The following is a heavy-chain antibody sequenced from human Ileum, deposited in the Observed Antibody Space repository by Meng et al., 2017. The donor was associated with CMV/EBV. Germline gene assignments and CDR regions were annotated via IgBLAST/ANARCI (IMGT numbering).Heavy chain of an antibody. V-gene: IGHV3-7*01. Sequence: GESLKISCAASGFIFSDYWMTWVRQAPGKGLEWLAIIKQDASETYYVDSLKGRLTISRDNTKKSLYLQMNRLRVDDTAVYYCVRGPPSPVYNFWSSNCFDHWGQGTLVTVSS. D-gene: IGHD3-3*01. J-gene: IGHJ5*02. CDR1: GFIFSDYW. CDR3: VRGPPSPVYNFWSSNCFDH. CDR2: IKQDASET.